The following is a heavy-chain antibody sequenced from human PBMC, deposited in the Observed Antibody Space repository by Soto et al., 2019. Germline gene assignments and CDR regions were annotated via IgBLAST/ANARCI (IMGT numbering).Heavy chain of an antibody. CDR1: GFTFSSYA. Sequence: PGGSLRLSCAASGFTFSSYAMSWVRQAPGKGLEWVSAISGSGGITEYADSVKGRFTISRDNSKNMLFLQMNRLRAEDTALYYCAKDGRTIVTTPEYFQHWGQGTLVTVSS. CDR3: AKDGRTIVTTPEYFQH. D-gene: IGHD4-17*01. CDR2: ISGSGGIT. V-gene: IGHV3-23*01. J-gene: IGHJ1*01.